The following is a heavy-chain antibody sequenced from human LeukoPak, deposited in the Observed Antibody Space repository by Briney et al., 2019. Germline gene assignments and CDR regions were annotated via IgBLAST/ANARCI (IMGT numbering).Heavy chain of an antibody. D-gene: IGHD2-2*02. CDR1: GYTFTIYY. Sequence: GASVKVSCKASGYTFTIYYMHWVRQAPGQGLEWMGWINPNSGGTSYARRFQGRVTMTRDTSISTAYMELSRLTSDDTAVYYCARNPAYCTRTSCYNDYWGQGTLVTVSS. CDR3: ARNPAYCTRTSCYNDY. J-gene: IGHJ4*02. V-gene: IGHV1-2*02. CDR2: INPNSGGT.